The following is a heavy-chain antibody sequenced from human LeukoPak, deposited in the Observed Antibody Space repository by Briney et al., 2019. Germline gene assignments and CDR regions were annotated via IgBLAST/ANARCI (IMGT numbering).Heavy chain of an antibody. CDR3: ARDRDYGSGNYYIDY. CDR2: IYDSGST. D-gene: IGHD3-10*01. CDR1: GGSISSYY. V-gene: IGHV4-59*01. J-gene: IGHJ4*02. Sequence: SETLSLTCTVSGGSISSYYWSWIRQPPGKGLEWIGYIYDSGSTKYNPSLKSRLTISVDTSRNQFSLKLSSVTAADTAMYYCARDRDYGSGNYYIDYWGQGTLVTVSS.